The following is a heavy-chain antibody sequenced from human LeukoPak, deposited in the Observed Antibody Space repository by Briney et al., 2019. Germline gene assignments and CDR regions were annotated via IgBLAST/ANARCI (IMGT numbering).Heavy chain of an antibody. CDR2: IYYSGST. D-gene: IGHD3-10*01. V-gene: IGHV4-39*07. J-gene: IGHJ3*02. CDR1: GGSISSSSYY. CDR3: ARGRPAPRYYGSGSYYPRAAFDI. Sequence: SETLSLTCTVSGGSISSSSYYWGWIRQPPGKGLEWIGSIYYSGSTYYNPSLKSRVTISVDTSKNQFSLKLSSVTAADTAVYYCARGRPAPRYYGSGSYYPRAAFDIWGQGTMVTVSS.